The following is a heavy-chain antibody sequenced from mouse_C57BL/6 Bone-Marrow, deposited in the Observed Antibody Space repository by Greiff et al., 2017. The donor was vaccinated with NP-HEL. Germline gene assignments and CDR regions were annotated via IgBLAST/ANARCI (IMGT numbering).Heavy chain of an antibody. Sequence: EVQGVESGGDLVKPGGSLKLSCAASGFTFSSYGMSWVRQTPDKRLEWVATISSGGSYTYYPDSVKGRFTISRDNAKNTLYLQMSSLKSEDTAMYYCARHGDGYYGARDYWGQGTSVTVSS. D-gene: IGHD2-3*01. CDR2: ISSGGSYT. CDR3: ARHGDGYYGARDY. V-gene: IGHV5-6*01. CDR1: GFTFSSYG. J-gene: IGHJ4*01.